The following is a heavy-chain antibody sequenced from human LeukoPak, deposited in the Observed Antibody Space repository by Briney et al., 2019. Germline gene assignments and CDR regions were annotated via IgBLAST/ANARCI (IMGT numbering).Heavy chain of an antibody. CDR3: ARDEGYGDYRFDY. J-gene: IGHJ4*02. CDR1: GYTFTSYS. D-gene: IGHD4-17*01. CDR2: ISTYSDNT. V-gene: IGHV1-18*01. Sequence: ASVKVSCKASGYTFTSYSISWVRQAPGQGLEWMGWISTYSDNTNYAQKLQGRVTMTTDTSTSTAYMELRSLRSDDTAMYYCARDEGYGDYRFDYWGQETLVTVSS.